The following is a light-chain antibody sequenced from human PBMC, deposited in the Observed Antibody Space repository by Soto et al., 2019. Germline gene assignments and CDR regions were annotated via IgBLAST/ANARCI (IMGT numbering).Light chain of an antibody. J-gene: IGKJ1*01. V-gene: IGKV3-20*01. CDR1: QSVGGNY. CDR3: QQYGSSPGT. CDR2: DTS. Sequence: EIVFTQSPATLSLSPGERATLFCRASQSVGGNYLAWYQQKPGQAPSLLIFDTSRRATGIPDRFTGSGSGTDFALTISRVEPQDIAVYFCQQYGSSPGTFGQGTKVEIK.